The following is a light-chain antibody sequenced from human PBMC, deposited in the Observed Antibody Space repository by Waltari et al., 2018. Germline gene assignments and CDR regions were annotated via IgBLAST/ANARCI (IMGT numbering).Light chain of an antibody. J-gene: IGLJ3*02. Sequence: QSALTQPASVSGSPGQSITISCTGTGSDVGGYDYVAWHQQHPGQAPKLGILGVSNRPAGVAYRFSASKSGNTASLTISGLQAEDEADYYCSSYTPITISNWVFGGGTKLTVL. V-gene: IGLV2-14*01. CDR2: GVS. CDR1: GSDVGGYDY. CDR3: SSYTPITISNWV.